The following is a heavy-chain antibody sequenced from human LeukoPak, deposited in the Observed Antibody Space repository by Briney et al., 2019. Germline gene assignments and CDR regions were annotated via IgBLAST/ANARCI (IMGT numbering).Heavy chain of an antibody. J-gene: IGHJ2*01. CDR2: IYTSGST. CDR3: ARDNESGYYKIGYFDL. D-gene: IGHD3-3*01. CDR1: GGSISSGSYY. V-gene: IGHV4-61*02. Sequence: SQTLSLTCTVSGGSISSGSYYWSWIRQPAGKGLEWIGRIYTSGSTNYNPSLKSRVTISVDTSKNQFSLKLSSVTAADTAVYYCARDNESGYYKIGYFDLWGRGTLVTVSS.